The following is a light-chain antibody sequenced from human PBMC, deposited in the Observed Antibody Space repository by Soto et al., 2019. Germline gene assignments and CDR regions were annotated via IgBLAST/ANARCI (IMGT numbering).Light chain of an antibody. V-gene: IGLV4-69*01. J-gene: IGLJ3*02. CDR3: QTWGTGFWV. CDR2: LNSDGSH. Sequence: QPVLTQSPSASASLGASVKLTCTLSSGHSSYAIAWHRQQPEKGPRFLMKLNSDGSHSKGDGIPDRFSGSSSGAERYLTISSLQSEDEADYYCQTWGTGFWVFGGGTKLTVL. CDR1: SGHSSYA.